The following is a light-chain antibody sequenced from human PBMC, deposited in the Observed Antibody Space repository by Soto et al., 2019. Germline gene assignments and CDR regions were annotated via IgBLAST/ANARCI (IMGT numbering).Light chain of an antibody. Sequence: QSALTQPPSASGSPGQSVTISCAGTSSDVGGYNYVSWYQHRPGEAPKLLIHEVFNRPSGVPDRFSGSKSGNTASLTVSGLQVEDEADYYCSSYAGHNLIFGGGTKLTVL. CDR3: SSYAGHNLI. J-gene: IGLJ2*01. CDR1: SSDVGGYNY. CDR2: EVF. V-gene: IGLV2-8*01.